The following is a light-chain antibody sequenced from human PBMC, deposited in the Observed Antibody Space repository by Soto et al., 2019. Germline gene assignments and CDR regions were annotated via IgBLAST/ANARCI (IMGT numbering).Light chain of an antibody. Sequence: EIVMPQSPATLSVSPGERATLSCRASQSVISNLACYQQKPGQAPRLLIYGASTRATGFPARFSGSGSGTEFTLTISSLQSADVAVYYCQQYKDWPTFGQGTKVEIK. CDR2: GAS. CDR1: QSVISN. V-gene: IGKV3-15*01. J-gene: IGKJ1*01. CDR3: QQYKDWPT.